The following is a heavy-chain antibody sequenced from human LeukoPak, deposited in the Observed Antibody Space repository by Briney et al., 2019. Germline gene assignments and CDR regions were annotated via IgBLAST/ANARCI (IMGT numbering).Heavy chain of an antibody. CDR1: GFTFSSYE. D-gene: IGHD5-18*01. CDR3: ARDIIGSGYSYGYEVPMDY. CDR2: ISSSGSTI. J-gene: IGHJ4*02. Sequence: PGGSLRLSCAASGFTFSSYEMNWVRQAPGKGLERVSYISSSGSTIYYADSVKGRFTISRDNAKNSLYLQMNSLRAEDTAVYYCARDIIGSGYSYGYEVPMDYRGQGTLVTVSS. V-gene: IGHV3-48*03.